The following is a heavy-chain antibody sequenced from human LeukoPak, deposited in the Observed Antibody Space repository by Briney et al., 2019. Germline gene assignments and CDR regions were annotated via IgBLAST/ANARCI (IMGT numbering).Heavy chain of an antibody. CDR2: IYYSGST. CDR1: GGSISNYY. CDR3: ATVEGWRYSYGYFDY. Sequence: SETLSLTCTVSGGSISNYYWSWIRQPPGKGLEWIGYIYYSGSTNSNPSLKSRVTLSVDTSKNQFSLKLSSVTAADTAVYYCATVEGWRYSYGYFDYWGQGTLVTVSS. V-gene: IGHV4-59*01. D-gene: IGHD5-18*01. J-gene: IGHJ4*02.